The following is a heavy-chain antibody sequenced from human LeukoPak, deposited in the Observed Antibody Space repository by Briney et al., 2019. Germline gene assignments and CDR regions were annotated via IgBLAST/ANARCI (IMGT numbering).Heavy chain of an antibody. CDR1: GGSISSYY. CDR3: ARGVRSYYYYYYMDV. CDR2: IYYSGST. D-gene: IGHD2-2*01. V-gene: IGHV4-59*01. J-gene: IGHJ6*03. Sequence: PSETLSLTCTVSGGSISSYYWSWIRQPPGKGLEWIGYIYYSGSTNYNPSLKSRVTISVDTSKNQFSLKLSSVTAADTAVYYCARGVRSYYYYYYMDVWGKGTTVTISS.